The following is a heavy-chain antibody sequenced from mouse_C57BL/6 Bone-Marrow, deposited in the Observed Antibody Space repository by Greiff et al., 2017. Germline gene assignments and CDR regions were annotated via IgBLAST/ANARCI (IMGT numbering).Heavy chain of an antibody. D-gene: IGHD2-3*01. CDR2: IDPENGDT. J-gene: IGHJ3*01. CDR1: GFNIKDDY. Sequence: VQLQQSGAELVRPGASVKLSCTASGFNIKDDYMHWVKQRPEQGLEWIGWIDPENGDTEYAPKFQGKATITADPSSNTAYLQLSSLTSEDTAVYYCTTGYDWFAYWGQGTLVTVSA. CDR3: TTGYDWFAY. V-gene: IGHV14-4*01.